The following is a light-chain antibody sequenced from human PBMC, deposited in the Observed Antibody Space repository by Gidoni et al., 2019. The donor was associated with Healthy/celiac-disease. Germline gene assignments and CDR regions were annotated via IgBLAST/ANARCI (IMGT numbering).Light chain of an antibody. J-gene: IGKJ2*03. CDR2: DAS. CDR1: QSVSSY. Sequence: IVLTQSPATLSLSPGERATLSCRASQSVSSYLAWYQQNPGQAPRLLIYDASNRATCIPARCSGSGAGTDFTLTISSREPEDVAVYYCQQRSNWPPYSFGQGTKLEIK. CDR3: QQRSNWPPYS. V-gene: IGKV3-11*01.